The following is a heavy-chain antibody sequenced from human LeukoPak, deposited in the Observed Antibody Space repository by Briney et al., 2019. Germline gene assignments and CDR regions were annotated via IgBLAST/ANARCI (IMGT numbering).Heavy chain of an antibody. CDR3: ARGGPQRSGWSGLDY. J-gene: IGHJ4*02. Sequence: LAGGSLRLSCASSGFTFSSYEMNWVRQAPGKGLEWVSYTSSSGRTIYYADSVRGRFTISRDNGKNSLYLQMKSLRAEDTAVYYCARGGPQRSGWSGLDYWGQGTLVTVSS. CDR2: TSSSGRTI. D-gene: IGHD6-19*01. V-gene: IGHV3-48*03. CDR1: GFTFSSYE.